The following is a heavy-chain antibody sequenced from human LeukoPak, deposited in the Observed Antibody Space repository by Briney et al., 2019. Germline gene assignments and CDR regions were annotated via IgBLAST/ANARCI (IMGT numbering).Heavy chain of an antibody. CDR2: ISAYNGNI. V-gene: IGHV1-18*01. D-gene: IGHD3-16*02. Sequence: WASVKVSCKAYGYTFSSHGISCVRQAPGQGLEWMGWISAYNGNINSAQKLQGRLTMTTDTSTNTAYMELRGLRSDDTAVYYCARDWVRYCSTASCLLQFDSWGQGTLVTVSS. CDR3: ARDWVRYCSTASCLLQFDS. J-gene: IGHJ4*02. CDR1: GYTFSSHG.